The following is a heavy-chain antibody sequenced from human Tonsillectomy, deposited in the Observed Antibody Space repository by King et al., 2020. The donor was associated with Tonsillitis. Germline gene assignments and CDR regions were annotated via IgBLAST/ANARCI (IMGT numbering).Heavy chain of an antibody. CDR1: GFSLRTSGVG. J-gene: IGHJ4*02. Sequence: TLKESGPALVKPSQTLTLTCTFSGFSLRTSGVGVGXXXQPPGKALEXIXXVYWNXDKRYRPSLNDRLTITKDXSNNQVVLTMTNGDPVDTGTYYCAPAYGDYTFLFDSWGPGTLVTVSS. CDR2: VYWNXDK. D-gene: IGHD4-17*01. CDR3: APAYGDYTFLFDS. V-gene: IGHV2-5*04.